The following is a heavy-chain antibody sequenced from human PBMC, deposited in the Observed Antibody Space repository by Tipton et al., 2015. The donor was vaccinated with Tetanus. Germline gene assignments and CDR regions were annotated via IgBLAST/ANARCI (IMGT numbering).Heavy chain of an antibody. D-gene: IGHD3-3*01. V-gene: IGHV4-34*01. J-gene: IGHJ4*02. Sequence: TLSLTCAVYGGSFSGYYWSRIRQPPGKGLEWIGEINHSGSTNYNPSLKSRVTISVDTSKNQFSLKLSSVTAADTAVYYCARGFIDFWSGYYIDYWGQGTLVTVSS. CDR2: INHSGST. CDR3: ARGFIDFWSGYYIDY. CDR1: GGSFSGYY.